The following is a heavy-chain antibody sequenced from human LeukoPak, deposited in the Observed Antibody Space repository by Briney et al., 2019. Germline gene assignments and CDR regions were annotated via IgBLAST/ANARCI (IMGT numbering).Heavy chain of an antibody. CDR2: IIPIFGTA. V-gene: IGHV1-69*13. CDR3: ARVARAGYNLYYFDY. Sequence: SVKVSCKASGGTFSSYAISWVRQAPGQGLEWMGGIIPIFGTANYAQKFQGRVTITADESTSTAYMELSSLRSEDTAVYYCARVARAGYNLYYFDYWGQGTLVTVSS. CDR1: GGTFSSYA. D-gene: IGHD5-24*01. J-gene: IGHJ4*02.